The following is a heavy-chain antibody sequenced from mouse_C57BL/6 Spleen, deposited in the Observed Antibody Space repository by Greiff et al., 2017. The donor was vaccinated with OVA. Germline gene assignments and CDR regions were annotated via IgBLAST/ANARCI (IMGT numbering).Heavy chain of an antibody. D-gene: IGHD2-3*01. CDR2: IRTNANTNAT. CDR3: TRSRWDGYSLFDY. J-gene: IGHJ2*01. V-gene: IGHV6-6*01. Sequence: EVKVEESGGGLVQPGGSMKLSCAASGFTFSDAWMDWVRQSPEKGLEWVAEIRTNANTNATYYAETVKGRFTISRDESKSSVYRQMNSVRAEDTVIYYCTRSRWDGYSLFDYWGQGTTLTVSS. CDR1: GFTFSDAW.